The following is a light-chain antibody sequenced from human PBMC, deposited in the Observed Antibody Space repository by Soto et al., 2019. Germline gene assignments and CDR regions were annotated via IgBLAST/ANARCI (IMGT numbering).Light chain of an antibody. CDR1: SSNIGAGYD. CDR3: QSYDSSLSAVV. CDR2: GNS. J-gene: IGLJ2*01. Sequence: QPVLTQPPSVSGAPGQRVTISCTGSSSNIGAGYDVHWYQQLPGTAPKLLIYGNSNRPSGVPDRFSGSKSGTSASLAITGLKAEDEADYYCQSYDSSLSAVVFGGGTKVTVL. V-gene: IGLV1-40*01.